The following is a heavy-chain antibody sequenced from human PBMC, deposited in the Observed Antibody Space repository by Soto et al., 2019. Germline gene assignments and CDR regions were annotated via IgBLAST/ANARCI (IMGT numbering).Heavy chain of an antibody. J-gene: IGHJ3*02. CDR1: GGSVSSGSYY. CDR3: ARDKGGSSWYFGPDAFDI. V-gene: IGHV4-61*01. Sequence: SETLSLTCTVSGGSVSSGSYYWSWIRQPPGKGLEWIGYIYYSGSTNYNPSLKSRVTISVDTSKNQFSLKLSSVTAADTAVYYCARDKGGSSWYFGPDAFDIWGQGTMVTVSS. D-gene: IGHD6-13*01. CDR2: IYYSGST.